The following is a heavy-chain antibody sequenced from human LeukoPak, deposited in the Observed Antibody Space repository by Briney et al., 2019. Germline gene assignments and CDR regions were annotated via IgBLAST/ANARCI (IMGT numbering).Heavy chain of an antibody. D-gene: IGHD3-10*01. CDR2: INPNSDDT. CDR1: GYTFTTYY. Sequence: SVSLSSKASGYTFTTYYMHWVRQAPGQGLEWMGGINPNSDDTNYAQKSQGRVTMTRDTSTSTAYMALSRLRSDDTAVYYCARLSSPSSLAFDIWGQGTMVTVSS. V-gene: IGHV1-2*02. CDR3: ARLSSPSSLAFDI. J-gene: IGHJ3*02.